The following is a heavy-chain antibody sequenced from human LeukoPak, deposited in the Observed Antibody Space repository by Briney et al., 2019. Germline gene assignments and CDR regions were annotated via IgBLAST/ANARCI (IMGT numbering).Heavy chain of an antibody. D-gene: IGHD1-26*01. Sequence: PGGSLRFSCAASRFTFDGYGLSWVRQGPGQGLEWVSGINWNGDSTYYADSVKGRFTISRDNAKNSLYLQMNSLRAEDTALYYCARGSGSLDYWGQGTLVTVSS. CDR3: ARGSGSLDY. J-gene: IGHJ4*02. CDR2: INWNGDST. V-gene: IGHV3-20*04. CDR1: RFTFDGYG.